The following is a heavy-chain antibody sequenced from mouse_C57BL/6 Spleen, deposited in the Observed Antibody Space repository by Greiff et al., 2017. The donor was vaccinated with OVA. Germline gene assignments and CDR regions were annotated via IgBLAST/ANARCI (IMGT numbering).Heavy chain of an antibody. V-gene: IGHV1-18*01. CDR3: ARRGTDYAMDY. CDR1: GYTFTDYN. J-gene: IGHJ4*01. D-gene: IGHD3-3*01. Sequence: EVQLQRSGPELVKPGASVKIPCKASGYTFTDYNMDWVKQSHGKSLEWIGDINPNNGGTIYNQKFKGKATLTVEKSSSTAYMELRSLPSEDTAVYYCARRGTDYAMDYWGQGTSVTVSS. CDR2: INPNNGGT.